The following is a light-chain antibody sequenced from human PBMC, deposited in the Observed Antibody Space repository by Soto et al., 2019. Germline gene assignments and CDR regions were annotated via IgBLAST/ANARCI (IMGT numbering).Light chain of an antibody. CDR1: QSVPKNY. CDR3: HQYASSPQT. Sequence: EIVLTQSPGTLSLSPGERATLSCRASQSVPKNYLAWYQHKPRQAPRLLIHGASSRATGIPDMFSGSGSGADFTLSISRLEPEDFALYYCHQYASSPQTFGQGTNMEIK. J-gene: IGKJ1*01. CDR2: GAS. V-gene: IGKV3-20*01.